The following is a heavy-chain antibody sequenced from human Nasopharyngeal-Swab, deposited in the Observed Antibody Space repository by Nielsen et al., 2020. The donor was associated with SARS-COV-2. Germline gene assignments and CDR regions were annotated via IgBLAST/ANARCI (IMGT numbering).Heavy chain of an antibody. J-gene: IGHJ6*02. CDR3: ARDPGMVRGVIIIRYYYGMDV. D-gene: IGHD3-10*01. V-gene: IGHV3-33*01. CDR2: IWYDGSNK. Sequence: GGSLRLSCAASGFTFSSYGMHWVRQAPGKGLEWVAVIWYDGSNKYYADSVKGRFTISRDNSKNTLYLQMNSLRAEDTAVYYCARDPGMVRGVIIIRYYYGMDVWGQGTTVTVS. CDR1: GFTFSSYG.